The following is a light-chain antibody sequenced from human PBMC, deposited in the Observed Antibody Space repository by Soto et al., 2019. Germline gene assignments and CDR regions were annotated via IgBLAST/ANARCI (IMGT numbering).Light chain of an antibody. Sequence: QSALTQPASVSGSPGQSITISCTGTSSDVGGLNYVSWYQHHPGNAPKLIIYEVSNRPSGVSDRFSGSKSDNTASLTISGLHTEDEADYYCSSFTISSTWVFGGGTKVTVL. CDR3: SSFTISSTWV. CDR1: SSDVGGLNY. J-gene: IGLJ3*02. V-gene: IGLV2-14*01. CDR2: EVS.